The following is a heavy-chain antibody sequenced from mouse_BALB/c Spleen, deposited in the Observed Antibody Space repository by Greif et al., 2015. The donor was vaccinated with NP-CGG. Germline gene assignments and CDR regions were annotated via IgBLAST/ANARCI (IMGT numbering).Heavy chain of an antibody. CDR3: ARSREGFAY. D-gene: IGHD3-1*01. CDR2: INPGSGGT. CDR1: GYAFTNYL. V-gene: IGHV1-54*01. J-gene: IGHJ3*01. Sequence: QVQLQQSGAELVRPGTSVKVSCKASGYAFTNYLIEWVKQRPGQGLEWIGVINPGSGGTNYNEKFKGKATLTADKSSSTAYMQLSSLTSDDSAVYFCARSREGFAYWGQGTLVTVSA.